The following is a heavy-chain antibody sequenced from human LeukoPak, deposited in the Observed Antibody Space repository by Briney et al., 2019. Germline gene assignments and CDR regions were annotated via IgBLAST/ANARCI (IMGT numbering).Heavy chain of an antibody. V-gene: IGHV3-23*01. CDR1: GFTFSSYA. CDR3: ARGGVKVLSYYYDSSGHYYFDY. Sequence: GGSLRLSCAASGFTFSSYAMSCVRQAPGKGLEWVSAISSSGGSTYYPDSVKGRFTISRDNSKNTLYVQMNSLRAEDPAVYYCARGGVKVLSYYYDSSGHYYFDYWGQGTLVTVSS. J-gene: IGHJ4*02. CDR2: ISSSGGST. D-gene: IGHD3-22*01.